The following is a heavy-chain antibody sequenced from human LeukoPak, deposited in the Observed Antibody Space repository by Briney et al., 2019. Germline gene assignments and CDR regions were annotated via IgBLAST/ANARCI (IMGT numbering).Heavy chain of an antibody. CDR3: AAASSGWYRNYYYGMDV. D-gene: IGHD6-19*01. CDR2: IVVGSGNT. V-gene: IGHV1-58*02. Sequence: SVKVSCKASGFSFTSSVMQWVRQARGQRLEWIGWIVVGSGNTNYAQKFQERVTITRDMSTSTAYMELSSLRSGATAVYYCAAASSGWYRNYYYGMDVWGQGTTVTVSS. J-gene: IGHJ6*02. CDR1: GFSFTSSV.